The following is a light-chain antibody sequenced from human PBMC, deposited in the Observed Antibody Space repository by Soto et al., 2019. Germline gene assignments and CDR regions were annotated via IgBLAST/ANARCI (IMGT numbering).Light chain of an antibody. CDR3: QQRYSSPTT. CDR1: QSVSKY. V-gene: IGKV1-39*01. J-gene: IGKJ5*01. CDR2: DAS. Sequence: DIQMTQSPSSLSSSVGDRFAITCRASQSVSKYLNWYQQKPGKAPRLLIYDASNWDTGVPARFSGSGSGTDFTLTINSLQPEDFATYYCQQRYSSPTTFGQGTRLEIK.